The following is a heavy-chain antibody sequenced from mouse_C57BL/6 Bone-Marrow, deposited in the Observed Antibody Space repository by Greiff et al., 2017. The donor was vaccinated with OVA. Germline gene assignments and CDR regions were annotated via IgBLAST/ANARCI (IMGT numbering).Heavy chain of an antibody. CDR2: ISYDGSN. V-gene: IGHV3-6*01. CDR3: AREGIYYDYDAYFDY. CDR1: GYSITSGYY. D-gene: IGHD2-4*01. J-gene: IGHJ2*01. Sequence: EVQLQESGPGLVKPSQSLSLTCSVTGYSITSGYYWNWIRQFPGNKLEWMGYISYDGSNNYNPSLKNRISITRDTSKNQFFLKLNSGTTEDTATYYCAREGIYYDYDAYFDYWGQGTTLTVSS.